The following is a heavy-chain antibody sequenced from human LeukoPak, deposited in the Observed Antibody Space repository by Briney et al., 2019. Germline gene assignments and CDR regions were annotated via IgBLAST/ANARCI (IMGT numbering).Heavy chain of an antibody. CDR2: IYYSGTT. V-gene: IGHV4-30-4*07. J-gene: IGHJ5*02. Sequence: KPSETLSLTCAVSGGSISGGGYSWSWIRQPPGKGLEWLGYIYYSGTTYYNPSLKSRVTISVDTSKNQFSLKLSSVTAADTAVYYCARHIYQPKTYYDILTGYYLLDWFDPWGQGTLVTVSS. CDR3: ARHIYQPKTYYDILTGYYLLDWFDP. D-gene: IGHD3-9*01. CDR1: GGSISGGGYS.